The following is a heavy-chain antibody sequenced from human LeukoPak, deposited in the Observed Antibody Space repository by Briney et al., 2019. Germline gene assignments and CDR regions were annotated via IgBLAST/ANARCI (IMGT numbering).Heavy chain of an antibody. CDR3: AKDQKYQQRTGGDWFDP. V-gene: IGHV3-23*01. D-gene: IGHD2-2*01. Sequence: RSGGSLRLSCAASGFTFSSYAMSWVRQAPGKGLEWVSAISGSGGSTYYADSVKGRFTISRDNSKNTLYLQMNSLRVEDTAVYYCAKDQKYQQRTGGDWFDPWGQGTLVTVSS. J-gene: IGHJ5*02. CDR2: ISGSGGST. CDR1: GFTFSSYA.